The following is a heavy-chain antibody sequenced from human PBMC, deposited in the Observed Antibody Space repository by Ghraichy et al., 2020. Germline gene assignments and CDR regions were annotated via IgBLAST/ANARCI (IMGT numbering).Heavy chain of an antibody. CDR2: ISAYKGNT. CDR1: GYSFISYG. J-gene: IGHJ2*01. D-gene: IGHD3-22*01. V-gene: IGHV1-18*04. CDR3: ARTLDYYDSSPRESTWYFDF. Sequence: ASVKVSCKTSGYSFISYGYTWVRQAPGQGLEWMGWISAYKGNTNYAQQFQGRVTLTTDTSTSTAQMELRSLRSDDTAVYYCARTLDYYDSSPRESTWYFDFWGRGTLVTVSS.